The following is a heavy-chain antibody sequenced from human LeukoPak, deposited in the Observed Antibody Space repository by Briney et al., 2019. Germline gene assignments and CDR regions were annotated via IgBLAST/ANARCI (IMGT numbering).Heavy chain of an antibody. Sequence: PGGSLRLSCAASGFTVSSNYMSWVRQAPGKGLEWVSVIYSGGSTYYADSVKGRFTISRDNSKNTLYLQMSSLRAEDTAVYYCAKSPADYGDDLFDCWGQGTLVTVSS. CDR1: GFTVSSNY. CDR2: IYSGGST. V-gene: IGHV3-53*01. CDR3: AKSPADYGDDLFDC. J-gene: IGHJ4*02. D-gene: IGHD4-17*01.